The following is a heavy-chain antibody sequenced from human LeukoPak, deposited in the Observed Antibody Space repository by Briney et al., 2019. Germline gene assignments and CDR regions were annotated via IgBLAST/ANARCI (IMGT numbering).Heavy chain of an antibody. CDR3: VRRNLKNAFDI. CDR2: IYHDRRR. V-gene: IGHV4-59*08. J-gene: IGHJ3*02. Sequence: PSETLSLTCDVSGGSITSYFWGWIRQAPGQGLEWIAYIYHDRRRNSTPSLKSRLTLSIDTSRNQFSLKLGSVTAADTAVYYCVRRNLKNAFDIWGHGTMVIVSS. CDR1: GGSITSYF.